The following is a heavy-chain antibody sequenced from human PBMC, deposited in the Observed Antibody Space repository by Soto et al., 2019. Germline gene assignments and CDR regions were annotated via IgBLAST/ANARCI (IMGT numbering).Heavy chain of an antibody. CDR1: GFTFEVYW. V-gene: IGHV3-74*01. Sequence: GGSLRLSCAASGFTFEVYWMHWVRQVPGKGLEWVSRISDDGARTDYADSVRGRFTISRDNANNALYLQMNALRGEDTAVYFCTRGPRPSSVGTGAVWGRGALVTVSS. D-gene: IGHD2-2*01. CDR2: ISDDGART. J-gene: IGHJ4*02. CDR3: TRGPRPSSVGTGAV.